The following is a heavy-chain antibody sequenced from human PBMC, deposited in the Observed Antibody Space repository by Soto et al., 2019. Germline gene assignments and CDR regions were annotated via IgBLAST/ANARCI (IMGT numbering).Heavy chain of an antibody. Sequence: QVTLKESGPVLVKPTETLTLTCTVSGFSLSNARMGVSWMRQPPGKALEWLAHIFSNDEKTYSTSLKKRLTISKDDCKSQVVLTMTNMDPVDTATYYCARYFVQKDSGGSCWFDPWGQGTLVTVSS. V-gene: IGHV2-26*01. D-gene: IGHD2-15*01. CDR1: GFSLSNARMG. J-gene: IGHJ5*02. CDR3: ARYFVQKDSGGSCWFDP. CDR2: IFSNDEK.